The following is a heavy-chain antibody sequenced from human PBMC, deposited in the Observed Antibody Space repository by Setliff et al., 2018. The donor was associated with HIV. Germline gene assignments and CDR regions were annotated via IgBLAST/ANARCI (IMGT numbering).Heavy chain of an antibody. Sequence: GGSLRLSCAASGFTFSRSGMHWVRQAPGKGLDWVSLISYDGTNTYYADSVKGQFTISRDNSKNTLYLQMDSLRGDDTAVYYCAKDFFTGGFDPWGQGTLVTVSS. V-gene: IGHV3-30*18. D-gene: IGHD1-1*01. CDR1: GFTFSRSG. CDR2: ISYDGTNT. J-gene: IGHJ5*02. CDR3: AKDFFTGGFDP.